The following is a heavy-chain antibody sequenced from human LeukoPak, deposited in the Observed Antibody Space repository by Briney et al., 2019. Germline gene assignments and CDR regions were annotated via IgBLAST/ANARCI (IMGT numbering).Heavy chain of an antibody. D-gene: IGHD6-19*01. CDR2: ISAYNGNT. Sequence: ASVKVSCKASGYTFTSYGISWVRQAPGQGLEWMGWISAYNGNTNYVQKFQGRVTMTTDTSTSTAYMELSSLRSEDTAMYYCARGPYSSGWYGLDYWGQGTLVTVSS. J-gene: IGHJ4*02. V-gene: IGHV1-18*01. CDR3: ARGPYSSGWYGLDY. CDR1: GYTFTSYG.